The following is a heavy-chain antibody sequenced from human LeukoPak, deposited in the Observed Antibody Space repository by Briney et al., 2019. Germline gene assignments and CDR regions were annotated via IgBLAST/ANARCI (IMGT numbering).Heavy chain of an antibody. CDR1: GFTFSNYA. Sequence: GGCLRLSCAASGFTFSNYAMTWVRQAPGMGLEWVALILYDGSNEYYADSVQGRLTISRDSSRNTLYLQMNSLRAEDTAVYYCAKDGTGGYYYLDYWGQGTLVTVSS. V-gene: IGHV3-30*18. D-gene: IGHD3-22*01. CDR3: AKDGTGGYYYLDY. CDR2: ILYDGSNE. J-gene: IGHJ4*02.